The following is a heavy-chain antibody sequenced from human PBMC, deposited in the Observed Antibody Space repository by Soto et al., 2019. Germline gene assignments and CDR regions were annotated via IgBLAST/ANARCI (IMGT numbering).Heavy chain of an antibody. CDR3: AHFDRPGACDI. D-gene: IGHD3-9*01. CDR2: IYCDDDK. Sequence: QITLKESGPTLVKPTQTLTLTCTFSLTIGGVGVGWIRQPPGKALEWLALIYCDDDKRYSPSLKSRLTITKDTSKNQVVFTMTNMDPVDTATYYCAHFDRPGACDIWGQGTMVTVSS. CDR1: LTIGGVG. J-gene: IGHJ3*02. V-gene: IGHV2-5*02.